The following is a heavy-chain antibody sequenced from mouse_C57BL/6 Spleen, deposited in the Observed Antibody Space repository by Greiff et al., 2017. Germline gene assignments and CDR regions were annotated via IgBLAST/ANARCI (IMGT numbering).Heavy chain of an antibody. CDR2: IYPGDGDT. V-gene: IGHV1-80*01. CDR1: GYAFSSYW. Sequence: QVQLKQSGAELVKPGASVKISCKASGYAFSSYWMNWVKQRHGKGLEWIGQIYPGDGDTNYNGKFKGKATLTADKSSSTAYMQRSSVTSEDSAVYFCARWGGYDEGYYFDDWGQGTTLTVSS. D-gene: IGHD2-2*01. CDR3: ARWGGYDEGYYFDD. J-gene: IGHJ2*01.